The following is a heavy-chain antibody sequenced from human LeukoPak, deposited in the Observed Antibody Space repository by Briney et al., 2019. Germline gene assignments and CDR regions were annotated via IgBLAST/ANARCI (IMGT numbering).Heavy chain of an antibody. CDR1: GFTFSSYA. D-gene: IGHD3-22*01. J-gene: IGHJ4*02. Sequence: GGSLRPSCAASGFTFSSYAMSWVRQAPGKGLEWVSAISGSGGSTYYADSVKGRFTISRDNSKNTLYLQMNSLRAEDTAVYYCAKEVEGSVYDSSGHSHYWGQGTLVTVSS. V-gene: IGHV3-23*01. CDR3: AKEVEGSVYDSSGHSHY. CDR2: ISGSGGST.